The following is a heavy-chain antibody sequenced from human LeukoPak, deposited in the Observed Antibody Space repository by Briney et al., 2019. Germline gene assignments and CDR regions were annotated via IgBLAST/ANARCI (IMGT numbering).Heavy chain of an antibody. CDR2: ISGSGGST. D-gene: IGHD2-2*01. J-gene: IGHJ3*02. CDR3: AKAGRYCSSTSCYHAAFDI. V-gene: IGHV3-23*01. Sequence: GGSLRPSCAASGFTFSSYAMSWVRQAPGKGLEWVSAISGSGGSTYYADSVKGRFTISRDNSKNTLYLQMNSLRAEDTAVYYCAKAGRYCSSTSCYHAAFDIWGQGTMVTVSS. CDR1: GFTFSSYA.